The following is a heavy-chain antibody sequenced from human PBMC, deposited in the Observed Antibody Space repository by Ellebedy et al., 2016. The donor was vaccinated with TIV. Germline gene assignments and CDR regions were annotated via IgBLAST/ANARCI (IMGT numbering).Heavy chain of an antibody. D-gene: IGHD1-14*01. V-gene: IGHV1-8*01. CDR2: TNPNSGST. CDR1: GYNFPSYD. CDR3: ARGGIYDS. J-gene: IGHJ5*01. Sequence: ASVKVSCXASGYNFPSYDINWVRQATGQGLEWVGWTNPNSGSTGYAQRLQGRVTVTSDTSTSTAYMELSSLRYEDTAVYYCARGGIYDSWGQGTQVTVS.